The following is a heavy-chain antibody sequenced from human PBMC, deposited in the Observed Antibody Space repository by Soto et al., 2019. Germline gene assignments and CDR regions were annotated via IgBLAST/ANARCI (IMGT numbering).Heavy chain of an antibody. CDR3: ARHYGDYNYFAY. D-gene: IGHD4-17*01. Sequence: SETLSLTCTVSGGSISSYYWSWIRQPPGKGLEWIGYIYYTGSTNYNPSLKSRVTISVDTSKNQFSLKRSSVTPADTAVYYCARHYGDYNYFAYWGQGTMVTVSS. CDR1: GGSISSYY. CDR2: IYYTGST. V-gene: IGHV4-59*01. J-gene: IGHJ4*02.